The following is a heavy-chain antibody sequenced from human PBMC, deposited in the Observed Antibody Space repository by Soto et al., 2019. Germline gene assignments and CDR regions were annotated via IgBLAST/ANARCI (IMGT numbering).Heavy chain of an antibody. J-gene: IGHJ3*02. CDR3: ASLPILLWLGVDAFAI. Sequence: ASVKGSCKASGYTFTGYYMHWVRQAPGQGLEWMGWINPNSGGTNYAQKFQGRVTMTRDTSISTAYMELSRLRSDDTAVYYCASLPILLWLGVDAFAIRGQGTIGMVSS. D-gene: IGHD3-10*01. V-gene: IGHV1-2*02. CDR1: GYTFTGYY. CDR2: INPNSGGT.